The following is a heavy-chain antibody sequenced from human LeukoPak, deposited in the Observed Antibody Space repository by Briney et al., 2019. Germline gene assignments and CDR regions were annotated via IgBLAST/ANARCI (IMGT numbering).Heavy chain of an antibody. D-gene: IGHD4-17*01. CDR2: IYSGGST. J-gene: IGHJ4*02. CDR1: GFPVSSHY. V-gene: IGHV3-53*01. Sequence: GSLRLSFAASGFPVSSHYMSWVRPAPGKGLEWVSVIYSGGSTYYADSVKGRFTISRDNSKNTLYLQMNSLRAEDTAVYYCARDRYGDYLPFDYWGQGTLVTVSS. CDR3: ARDRYGDYLPFDY.